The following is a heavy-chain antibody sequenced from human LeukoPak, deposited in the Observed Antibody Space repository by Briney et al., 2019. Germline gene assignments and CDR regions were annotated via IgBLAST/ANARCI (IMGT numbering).Heavy chain of an antibody. D-gene: IGHD1-1*01. CDR2: ISGSGGST. Sequence: GGSLRLSCAASGFTFSSYSMNWVRQAPGKGLEWVSAISGSGGSTYYADSVKGRFTISRDNSKNTLYLQMNSLRAEDTAVYYCAKDRTGTTEGLFDYWGQGTLVTVSS. CDR1: GFTFSSYS. CDR3: AKDRTGTTEGLFDY. V-gene: IGHV3-23*01. J-gene: IGHJ4*02.